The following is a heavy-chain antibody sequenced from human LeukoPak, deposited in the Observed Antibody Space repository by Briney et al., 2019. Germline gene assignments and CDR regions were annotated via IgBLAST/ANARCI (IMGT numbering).Heavy chain of an antibody. CDR3: ARGQEGYYDSSGAIDY. V-gene: IGHV4-34*01. D-gene: IGHD3-22*01. J-gene: IGHJ4*02. Sequence: SETLSLTCAVYGGSFSGYHWSWIRQPPVKGLERIGEINYSGSTNFNLSLKSRITISVDTSKNQFSLKLSSVTAADTAVYYCARGQEGYYDSSGAIDYWGQGILVTVSS. CDR1: GGSFSGYH. CDR2: INYSGST.